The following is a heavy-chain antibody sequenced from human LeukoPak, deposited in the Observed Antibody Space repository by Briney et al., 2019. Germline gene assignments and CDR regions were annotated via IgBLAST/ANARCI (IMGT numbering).Heavy chain of an antibody. D-gene: IGHD2-15*01. CDR1: GGTFSSYA. J-gene: IGHJ3*02. CDR2: IIPILGIA. V-gene: IGHV1-69*04. CDR3: ASPSSTDAFDI. Sequence: SVKASCKASGGTFSSYAISWVRQVPGQGLEWMGRIIPILGIANYAQKFQGRVTITADKSTSTAYMELSSLRSEDTAVYYCASPSSTDAFDIWGQGTMVTVSS.